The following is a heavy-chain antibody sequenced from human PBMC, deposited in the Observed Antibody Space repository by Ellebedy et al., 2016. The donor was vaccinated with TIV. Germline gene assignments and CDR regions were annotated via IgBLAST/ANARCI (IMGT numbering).Heavy chain of an antibody. Sequence: AASVKVSCKASGYSFTDHYIFWVRQAPGQGLEWMGWISTYNGDTKYAQTLQGRVAMTTDTSTNTAYMELRSLRSDDTAVYYCVHTGDRGIWGQGTMVTVSS. D-gene: IGHD7-27*01. CDR2: ISTYNGDT. CDR1: GYSFTDHY. J-gene: IGHJ3*02. CDR3: VHTGDRGI. V-gene: IGHV1-18*04.